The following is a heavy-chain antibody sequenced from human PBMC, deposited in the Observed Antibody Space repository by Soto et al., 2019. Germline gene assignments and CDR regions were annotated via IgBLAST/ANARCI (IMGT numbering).Heavy chain of an antibody. CDR1: GYSFNTYW. CDR3: ARHPTSHESRVWSGFDP. CDR2: IDPGSSYS. D-gene: IGHD3-3*01. Sequence: VQLVQSGPEVKKPGESLRISCQGSGYSFNTYWISWVRQLPGKGLEWMGRIDPGSSYSNYSPSFEGHVTISVDKSKISAFLQWGSLKASDTATYYCARHPTSHESRVWSGFDPWGQGTLVTVSS. J-gene: IGHJ5*02. V-gene: IGHV5-10-1*03.